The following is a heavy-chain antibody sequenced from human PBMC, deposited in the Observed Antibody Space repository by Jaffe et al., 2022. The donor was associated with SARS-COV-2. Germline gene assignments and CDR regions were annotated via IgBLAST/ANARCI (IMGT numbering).Heavy chain of an antibody. V-gene: IGHV3-21*01. CDR2: ISSSSSYI. CDR3: ARSPIWANWYFDL. J-gene: IGHJ2*01. CDR1: GFTFSSYS. Sequence: EVQLVESGGGLVKPGGSLRLSCAASGFTFSSYSMNWVRQAPGKGLEWVSSISSSSSYIYYADSVKGRFTISRDNAKNSLYLQMNSLRAEDTAVYYCARSPIWANWYFDLWGRGTLVTVSS. D-gene: IGHD3-16*01.